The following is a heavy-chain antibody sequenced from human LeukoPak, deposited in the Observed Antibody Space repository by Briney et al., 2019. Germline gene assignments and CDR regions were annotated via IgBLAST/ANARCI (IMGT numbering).Heavy chain of an antibody. V-gene: IGHV3-23*01. CDR3: SRGPYCSGGTCFSLGEFDP. D-gene: IGHD2-15*01. CDR1: GFTFKKYA. Sequence: GGSLRLSCAASGFTFKKYAMSWVRQVPGKGLEWVSSISGSGNNTYYVDSAKGRITISRDNSKNTLFLQINSLRAEDTAVYYCSRGPYCSGGTCFSLGEFDPWGQGTLVTVSS. J-gene: IGHJ5*02. CDR2: ISGSGNNT.